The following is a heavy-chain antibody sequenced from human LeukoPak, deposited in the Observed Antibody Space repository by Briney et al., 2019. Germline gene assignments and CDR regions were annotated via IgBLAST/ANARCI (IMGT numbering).Heavy chain of an antibody. Sequence: GGSLRLSCAASGFTFSNYAMSWVRQAPGKGLEWVSAISGSGGSTYYADSVKGRFTISRDNSKNTLYLQMNSLRAEDTAVYYCARAAYSSGWFYYYYLDVWGKGTTVTISS. CDR1: GFTFSNYA. CDR2: ISGSGGST. D-gene: IGHD6-19*01. V-gene: IGHV3-23*01. J-gene: IGHJ6*03. CDR3: ARAAYSSGWFYYYYLDV.